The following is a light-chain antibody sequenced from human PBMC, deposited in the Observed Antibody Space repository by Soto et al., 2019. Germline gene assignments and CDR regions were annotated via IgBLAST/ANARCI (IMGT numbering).Light chain of an antibody. J-gene: IGKJ1*01. CDR3: QQSYSTLAWT. V-gene: IGKV1-39*01. CDR2: AAS. CDR1: QSISTF. Sequence: DIQMTQSPSSLSASVGDRVTITCRASQSISTFLNWYQKKPGKAPMLLIYAASSLQSGVPTRFSGSGSGTDFTLTISSLQPEDSATYYCQQSYSTLAWTFGQGTQVEIK.